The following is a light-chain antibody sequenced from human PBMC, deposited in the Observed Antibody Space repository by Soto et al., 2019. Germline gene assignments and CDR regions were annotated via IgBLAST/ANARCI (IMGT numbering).Light chain of an antibody. CDR1: SSDVGAYDY. CDR2: DVN. Sequence: QSALTQPASVSGSPGQSITISCTGTSSDVGAYDYVSWYQQHPGKVPKLMIYDVNNRPSGVSNRFSGSKSGNTASLTISGFQAEDEADYYCSSHTSSSTLVFGGGTKLTVL. CDR3: SSHTSSSTLV. V-gene: IGLV2-14*03. J-gene: IGLJ2*01.